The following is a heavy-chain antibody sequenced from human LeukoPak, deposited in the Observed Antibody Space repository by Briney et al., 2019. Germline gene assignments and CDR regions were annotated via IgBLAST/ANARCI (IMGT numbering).Heavy chain of an antibody. V-gene: IGHV3-23*01. Sequence: GGSLRLSCAASGFTFNNYAMNWVRQAPGKGLEWVSSIRGGGETTYYADSAKGRFTISRDNSQNTLYLQMNSLRADDTAVYYCARGYADYVGYFFFDYWGQGTLVTVSS. CDR1: GFTFNNYA. CDR3: ARGYADYVGYFFFDY. CDR2: IRGGGETT. D-gene: IGHD4-17*01. J-gene: IGHJ4*02.